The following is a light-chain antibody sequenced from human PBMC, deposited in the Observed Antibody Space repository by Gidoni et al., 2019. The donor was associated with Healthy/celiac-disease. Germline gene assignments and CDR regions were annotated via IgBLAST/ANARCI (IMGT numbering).Light chain of an antibody. V-gene: IGKV1-39*01. Sequence: DIPMTQSLSSLSASVGDRVTITCRASQSVSSYLNWYQQKPGKAPNRLIYAASSLQRGVPSRFIGSGSGTDFTLTISSLQPEDFATYYCQQSYSTPPLTFGGGTKVEIK. CDR3: QQSYSTPPLT. J-gene: IGKJ4*01. CDR2: AAS. CDR1: QSVSSY.